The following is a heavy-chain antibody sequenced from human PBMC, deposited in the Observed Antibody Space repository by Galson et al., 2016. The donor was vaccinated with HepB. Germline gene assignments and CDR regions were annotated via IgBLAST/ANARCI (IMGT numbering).Heavy chain of an antibody. J-gene: IGHJ4*02. CDR2: ISSGGDAT. Sequence: SLRLSCAASGFTFTTYALSWVRQAPGKGLEWVSAISSGGDATYYTDSVQGRFSISRDNSKNMLYLQMNSLRAEDTAVYFCAKEYSRFFDSWGQGTLVTVSS. CDR1: GFTFTTYA. D-gene: IGHD5-12*01. CDR3: AKEYSRFFDS. V-gene: IGHV3-23*01.